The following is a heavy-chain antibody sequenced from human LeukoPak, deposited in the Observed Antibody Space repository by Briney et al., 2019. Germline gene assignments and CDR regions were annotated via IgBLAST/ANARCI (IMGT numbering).Heavy chain of an antibody. D-gene: IGHD6-6*01. V-gene: IGHV3-7*03. CDR2: INSDGSEG. J-gene: IGHJ3*01. Sequence: PGGSLRLSCAVSGFTFSGFWMSWSRQAPGKGLEWVASINSDGSEGYYADVVKGRFTISRDNAKNSLYLQINSLRAEDTAVYYCARSSYSSSSSVWGQGTIVTVSS. CDR1: GFTFSGFW. CDR3: ARSSYSSSSSV.